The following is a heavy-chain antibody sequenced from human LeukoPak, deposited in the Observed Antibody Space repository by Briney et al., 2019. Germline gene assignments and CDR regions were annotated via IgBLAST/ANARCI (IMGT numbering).Heavy chain of an antibody. J-gene: IGHJ4*02. CDR2: INHSGST. CDR3: ARVGSGTDY. CDR1: GGSFSGYY. V-gene: IGHV4-34*01. Sequence: KPSGTLSLTCAVYGGSFSGYYWSWIRQPPGKGLEWIGEINHSGSTNYNPSLKSRVTISVDTSKNQFSLKLSSVTAADTAVYYCARVGSGTDYWGQGTLVTVSS. D-gene: IGHD3-10*01.